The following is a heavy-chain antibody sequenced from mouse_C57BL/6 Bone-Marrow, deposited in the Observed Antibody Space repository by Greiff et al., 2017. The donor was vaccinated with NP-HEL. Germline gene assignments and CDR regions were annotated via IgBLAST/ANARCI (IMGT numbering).Heavy chain of an antibody. V-gene: IGHV1-82*01. J-gene: IGHJ2*01. CDR1: GYAFSSSW. CDR2: IYPGDGDT. CDR3: ARWRGKDYFDY. Sequence: QVQLQQSGPELVKPGASVKLSCKASGYAFSSSWMNWVQQRPGKGLEWIGRIYPGDGDTNYNGKIKGKATLTADKSSTTAYMQLSSLTSEDSAVYFCARWRGKDYFDYWGQGTTLTVSS.